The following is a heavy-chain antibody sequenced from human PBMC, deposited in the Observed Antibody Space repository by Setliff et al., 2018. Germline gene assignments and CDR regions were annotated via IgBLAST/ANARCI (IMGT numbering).Heavy chain of an antibody. Sequence: SETLSLTCTVSGGSISSSSYYWGWIRQPPGKGLEWIGSIYYSGSTYYNPSLKSRVTISVDTSKNQFSLKLSSVTAADTAVYYCARGGKILEWLYAHDYWGQGTLVTAPQ. CDR3: ARGGKILEWLYAHDY. D-gene: IGHD3-3*01. CDR1: GGSISSSSYY. J-gene: IGHJ4*02. CDR2: IYYSGST. V-gene: IGHV4-39*07.